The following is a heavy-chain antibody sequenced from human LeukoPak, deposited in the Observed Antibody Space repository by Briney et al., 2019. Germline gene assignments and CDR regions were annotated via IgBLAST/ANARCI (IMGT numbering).Heavy chain of an antibody. CDR3: AREAERRVVN. Sequence: SETLSLTCVVYGFSISSGYYWGWIRQPPGKGLEWIGNIHPSGTMFHNSSLNSRVTMSIDTSKNQFSLKLSSVTAAGTAVYYCAREAERRVVNWGQGTLVTVSS. CDR1: GFSISSGYY. J-gene: IGHJ4*02. D-gene: IGHD1-1*01. V-gene: IGHV4-38-2*02. CDR2: IHPSGTM.